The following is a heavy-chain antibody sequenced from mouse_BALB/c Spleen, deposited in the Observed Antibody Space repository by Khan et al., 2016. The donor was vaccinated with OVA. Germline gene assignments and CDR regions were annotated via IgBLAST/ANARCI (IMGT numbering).Heavy chain of an antibody. CDR2: INPSNGYT. Sequence: VQLQESGAELARPGASVKMSCKASGYTFTSYTIHWIKKRPGQGLEWIGYINPSNGYTIYNQKFKDKATLTTDKSSTTAYLQLSSLTSDDSAVYNGVRDGAYHRNDGWLAYWGKGTLGTGSA. CDR1: GYTFTSYT. J-gene: IGHJ3*01. V-gene: IGHV1-4*01. CDR3: VRDGAYHRNDGWLAY. D-gene: IGHD2-14*01.